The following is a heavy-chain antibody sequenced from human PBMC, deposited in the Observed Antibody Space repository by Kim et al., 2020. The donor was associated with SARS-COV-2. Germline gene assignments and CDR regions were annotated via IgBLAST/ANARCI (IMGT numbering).Heavy chain of an antibody. CDR1: GFTFDNAW. CDR2: IKSKTDGETI. V-gene: IGHV3-15*05. Sequence: WGSLRLSCAASGFTFDNAWMTWVRQAPGKGLESVGRIKSKTDGETIDYAAPVKGRFTISRDDSRNTLFLQMDSLKVEDTAVYFCTTHLFTPRRRGFRMVWGAPIDSWGQGTLVTVSS. D-gene: IGHD3-10*01. J-gene: IGHJ5*01. CDR3: TTHLFTPRRRGFRMVWGAPIDS.